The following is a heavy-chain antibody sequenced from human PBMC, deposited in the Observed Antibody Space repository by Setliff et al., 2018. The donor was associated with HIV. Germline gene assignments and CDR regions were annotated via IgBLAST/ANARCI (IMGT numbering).Heavy chain of an antibody. CDR3: ARAPPPLRYFDWEPLDAFDI. Sequence: ASVKVSCKASGYTFNSYTISWLRQAPGQGLEWMGWISPYNGNTDYAQEMQGRLTMTTDTSTSTAYMDLESLTSDDTAVYYCARAPPPLRYFDWEPLDAFDIWGQGTMVTLS. D-gene: IGHD3-9*01. V-gene: IGHV1-18*04. J-gene: IGHJ3*02. CDR1: GYTFNSYT. CDR2: ISPYNGNT.